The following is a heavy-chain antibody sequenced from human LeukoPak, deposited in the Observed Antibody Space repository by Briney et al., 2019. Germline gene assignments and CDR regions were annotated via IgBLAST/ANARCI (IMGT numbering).Heavy chain of an antibody. V-gene: IGHV4-34*01. CDR1: GGSFSGYD. D-gene: IGHD3-10*01. Sequence: SETLSLTCAVYGGSFSGYDWSWIRQPPGKGLEWIGEINHSGSTNYNPSLKSRVTISVDTSKHQFSLKLSSVTAADTAVYYCAGAYGSGSYYNSRWFDPWGQGTLVTVSS. CDR2: INHSGST. CDR3: AGAYGSGSYYNSRWFDP. J-gene: IGHJ5*02.